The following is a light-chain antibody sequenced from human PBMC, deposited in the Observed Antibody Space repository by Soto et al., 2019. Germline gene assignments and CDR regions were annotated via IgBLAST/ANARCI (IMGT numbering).Light chain of an antibody. CDR3: LQHETYPRT. Sequence: DIQMTQSPSSLSASLGDRVTITCQASQDIVTFLNWYQQKPGSAPKLLIYDASNLQTGVPSRFSGSGYGTDFTLTISSLQPEDFATYYCLQHETYPRTFGQGTKVDIK. V-gene: IGKV1-33*01. J-gene: IGKJ1*01. CDR1: QDIVTF. CDR2: DAS.